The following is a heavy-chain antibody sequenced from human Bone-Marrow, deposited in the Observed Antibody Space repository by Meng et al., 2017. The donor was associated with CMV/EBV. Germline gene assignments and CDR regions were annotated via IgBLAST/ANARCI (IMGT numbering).Heavy chain of an antibody. CDR3: AREYYDSSGYHPLDY. J-gene: IGHJ4*02. Sequence: GESLKISCAASGFTFSSYGMHWVRQAPGKGLEWVAFIRYDGSDKYYANSVKGRFTISRDTSENSLYLQMNSLRAEDTAVYYCAREYYDSSGYHPLDYWGQGTLVTVSS. CDR2: IRYDGSDK. V-gene: IGHV3-30*02. CDR1: GFTFSSYG. D-gene: IGHD3-22*01.